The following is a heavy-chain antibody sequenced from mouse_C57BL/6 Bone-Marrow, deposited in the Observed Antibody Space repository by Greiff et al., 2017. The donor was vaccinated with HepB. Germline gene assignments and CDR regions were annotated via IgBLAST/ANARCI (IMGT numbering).Heavy chain of an antibody. V-gene: IGHV14-4*01. D-gene: IGHD4-1*01. CDR1: GFNIKDDY. CDR3: TTPNWAWFAY. Sequence: VQLQQSGAELVRPGASVKLSCTASGFNIKDDYMHWVKQRPEQGLEWIGWIDPENGDTEYASKFQGKANITADTSSNTAYLQLSSLTSEDTAVYYCTTPNWAWFAYWGQGTLVTVSA. CDR2: IDPENGDT. J-gene: IGHJ3*01.